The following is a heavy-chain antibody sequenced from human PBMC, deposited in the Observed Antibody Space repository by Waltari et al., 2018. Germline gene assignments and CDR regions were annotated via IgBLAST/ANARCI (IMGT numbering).Heavy chain of an antibody. V-gene: IGHV3-23*01. J-gene: IGHJ4*02. D-gene: IGHD3-10*01. CDR1: GFTFSSYA. CDR2: ISGSGGST. CDR3: AKGDYYGSGSFLSIDY. Sequence: EVQLLESGGGLVQPGGSLRLSCAASGFTFSSYAMSWVRQAPGKGLEWVSAISGSGGSTYYADAVKGRFTISRDNSKNTLYLQMNSLRAEDTAVYYCAKGDYYGSGSFLSIDYWGQGTLVTVSS.